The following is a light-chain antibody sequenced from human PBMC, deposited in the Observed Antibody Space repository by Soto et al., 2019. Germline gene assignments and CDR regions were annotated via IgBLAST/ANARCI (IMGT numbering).Light chain of an antibody. Sequence: QSVLTQPPSVSGAPGQRVTISCTGSSSNIGAGYDVHWYQQVPGTAPKLLISGNTNRPSGVPDRFSGSKSDTSASLAITGLQAEDEADYYCQSYDSSLSGSVVFGGGTKLTVL. CDR3: QSYDSSLSGSVV. J-gene: IGLJ2*01. CDR1: SSNIGAGYD. V-gene: IGLV1-40*01. CDR2: GNT.